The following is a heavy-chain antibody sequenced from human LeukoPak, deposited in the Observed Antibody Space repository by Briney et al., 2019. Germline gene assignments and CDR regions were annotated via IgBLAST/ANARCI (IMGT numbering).Heavy chain of an antibody. J-gene: IGHJ5*02. CDR2: MNPNSGNT. CDR3: AGSPQGTATTANWLDP. CDR1: GYTFTSYD. V-gene: IGHV1-8*01. D-gene: IGHD4-17*01. Sequence: ASVKVSCKASGYTFTSYDINWVRQATGQGLEWMGWMNPNSGNTGYAQKFQGRVTMTRNTSISTAYMELSSLRSEDTAVYYCAGSPQGTATTANWLDPWGQGTLVTVSS.